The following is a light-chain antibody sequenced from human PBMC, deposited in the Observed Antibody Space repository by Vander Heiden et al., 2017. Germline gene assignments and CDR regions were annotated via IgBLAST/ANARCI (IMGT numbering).Light chain of an antibody. CDR2: GAS. J-gene: IGKJ1*01. Sequence: EIVMTQSPATLSVSRGERATLSCRASQSISSYLAWYQQKPGKAPRLLIYGASSRATGIPSRFSGSGSGTDFTLTISSLQSEDFAAYDCQQYESWPRTFGQGTKVEIK. CDR1: QSISSY. CDR3: QQYESWPRT. V-gene: IGKV3-15*01.